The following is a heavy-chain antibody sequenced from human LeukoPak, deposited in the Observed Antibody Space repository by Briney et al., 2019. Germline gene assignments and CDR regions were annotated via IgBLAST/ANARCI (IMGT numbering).Heavy chain of an antibody. D-gene: IGHD1-26*01. V-gene: IGHV4-31*03. CDR2: IYYSGST. CDR3: ARGSLRMGDGY. CDR1: GGSISSGGYC. Sequence: SETLSLTCTVSGGSISSGGYCWSWIRQHPGKGLEWIGYIYYSGSTYYNPSLKSRVTISVDTSKNQFSLKLSSVTAADTAVYYCARGSLRMGDGYWGQGTLVTVSS. J-gene: IGHJ4*02.